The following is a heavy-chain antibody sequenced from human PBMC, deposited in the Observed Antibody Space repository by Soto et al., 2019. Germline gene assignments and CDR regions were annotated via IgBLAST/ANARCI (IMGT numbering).Heavy chain of an antibody. CDR3: ARQEDTALGTPFYFDY. CDR1: GYTFTENQ. J-gene: IGHJ4*02. D-gene: IGHD5-18*01. V-gene: IGHV1-2*02. Sequence: ASVKVSCKASGYTFTENQIHWLRRAPGQRLEWMGRIDPKSGDTTFAQTYQGRVTMTRDTSITTVYLQWSSLRASDTAMYFCARQEDTALGTPFYFDYWGQGTLVTVSS. CDR2: IDPKSGDT.